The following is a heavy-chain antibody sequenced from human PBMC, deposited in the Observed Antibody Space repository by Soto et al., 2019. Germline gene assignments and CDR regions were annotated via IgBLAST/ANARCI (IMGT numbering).Heavy chain of an antibody. V-gene: IGHV3-74*01. CDR1: QFSFGSYW. CDR3: VREPWGFSGTWYDY. CDR2: INHDGSKT. J-gene: IGHJ4*02. Sequence: LRLSCAASQFSFGSYWMHWVRQVPGKGPAWVSRINHDGSKTEYADSVKGRFTISRDNTNNTLYLQMNSLRVEDTAMYYCVREPWGFSGTWYDYWGQGTLVTVSS. D-gene: IGHD6-13*01.